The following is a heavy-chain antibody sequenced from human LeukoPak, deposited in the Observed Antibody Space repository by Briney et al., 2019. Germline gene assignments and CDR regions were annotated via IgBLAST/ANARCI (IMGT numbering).Heavy chain of an antibody. CDR2: INTDGTVT. V-gene: IGHV3-74*01. CDR3: ATKQWLAPPPDS. D-gene: IGHD6-19*01. J-gene: IGHJ4*02. Sequence: GGSLRFSCAASGFTFSKYWMLWVRQAPGKGLESVSRINTDGTVTAYADSVKGRFTVSRDNADNTMFLQMNSVRGEDTAVYYCATKQWLAPPPDSWGQGAPVTVSS. CDR1: GFTFSKYW.